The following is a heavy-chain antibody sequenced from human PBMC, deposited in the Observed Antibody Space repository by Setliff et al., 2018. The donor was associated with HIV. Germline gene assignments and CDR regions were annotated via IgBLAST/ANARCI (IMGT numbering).Heavy chain of an antibody. CDR2: IYYSGST. V-gene: IGHV4-39*01. Sequence: PSETLSLTCTVSGGSISSGSYYWSWIRQPPGQGLEGIGSIYYSGSTYYNPSLKSRVTISVDTSKNQFSLKLSSVTAADTAVYYCARLSPQYSGYDSGAFGYWGQGTLVTVSS. J-gene: IGHJ4*02. CDR1: GGSISSGSYY. D-gene: IGHD5-12*01. CDR3: ARLSPQYSGYDSGAFGY.